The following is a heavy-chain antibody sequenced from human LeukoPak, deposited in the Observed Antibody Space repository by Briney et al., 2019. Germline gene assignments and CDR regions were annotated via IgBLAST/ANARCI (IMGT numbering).Heavy chain of an antibody. V-gene: IGHV4-31*03. J-gene: IGHJ4*02. CDR2: IHHSGHT. CDR3: ARYCSSTKCPFDF. D-gene: IGHD2-2*01. Sequence: TLSLTCTVSGGSISSGIYFWSWIRQHPGNGLEWMGYIHHSGHTYYNPSLRSRLTISMDTSKNQFSLSLSAVTDADTAIYYCARYCSSTKCPFDFWGQGTLVTVSS. CDR1: GGSISSGIYF.